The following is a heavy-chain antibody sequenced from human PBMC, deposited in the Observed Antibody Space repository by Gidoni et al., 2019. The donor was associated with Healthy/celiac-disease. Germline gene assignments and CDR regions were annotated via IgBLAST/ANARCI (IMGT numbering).Heavy chain of an antibody. V-gene: IGHV1-69*01. CDR1: GGTFSSYA. D-gene: IGHD3-3*01. Sequence: QVQLVQSGAEVKKPGSSVKVSCKASGGTFSSYAISRMRQDPGQGLDGMGGIIPIFGTANYAQKFQGRVTITADESTSTAYMELSSLRSEDTAVYYCARDRNLRFLEWFKKGWFDPWGQGTLVTVSS. CDR2: IIPIFGTA. J-gene: IGHJ5*02. CDR3: ARDRNLRFLEWFKKGWFDP.